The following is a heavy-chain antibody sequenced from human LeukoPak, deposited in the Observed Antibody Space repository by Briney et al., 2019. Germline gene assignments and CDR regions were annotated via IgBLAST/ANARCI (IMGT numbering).Heavy chain of an antibody. V-gene: IGHV1-18*04. J-gene: IGHJ6*02. CDR2: ISAYNGNT. CDR3: AREPPQLIPQWLVPPYYYYGMDV. Sequence: GASVKVSCKASGYTFTGYYMHWVRQAPGQGLEWMGWISAYNGNTNYAQKLQGRVTMTTERSTSTAYLELRSLRSDDTAVYYCAREPPQLIPQWLVPPYYYYGMDVWGQGTTVTVSS. CDR1: GYTFTGYY. D-gene: IGHD6-19*01.